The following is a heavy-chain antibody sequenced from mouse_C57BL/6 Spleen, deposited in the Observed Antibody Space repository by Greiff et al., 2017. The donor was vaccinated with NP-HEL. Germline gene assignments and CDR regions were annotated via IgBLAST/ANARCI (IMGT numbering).Heavy chain of an antibody. CDR1: GFNIKDYY. CDR3: TPIYYYGSQDFDY. Sequence: EVKLMESGAELVRPGASVKLSCTASGFNIKDYYMHWVKQRPEQGLGWIGRIDPEDGDTEYAPKFQGKATMTADTSSNTAYLQLSSLTSEDTAVYYCTPIYYYGSQDFDYWGQGTTLTVSS. CDR2: IDPEDGDT. D-gene: IGHD1-1*01. V-gene: IGHV14-1*01. J-gene: IGHJ2*01.